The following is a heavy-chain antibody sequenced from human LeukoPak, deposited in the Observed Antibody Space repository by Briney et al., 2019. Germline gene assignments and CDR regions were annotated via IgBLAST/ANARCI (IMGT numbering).Heavy chain of an antibody. CDR2: INPGGGSP. D-gene: IGHD6-6*01. CDR1: AYTFTSYY. J-gene: IGHJ4*02. Sequence: GASVKVSCKASAYTFTSYYIHWVRQAPGQGLEWMGIINPGGGSPSYAQKFQGRVTLTKDTSTSTVSMELSSLRSEDTAVYYCARASTYSSPSGQYYFDFWGQGTLVTVSS. CDR3: ARASTYSSPSGQYYFDF. V-gene: IGHV1-46*01.